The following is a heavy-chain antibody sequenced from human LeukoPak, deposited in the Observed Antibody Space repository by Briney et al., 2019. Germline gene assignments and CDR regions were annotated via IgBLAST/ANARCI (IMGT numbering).Heavy chain of an antibody. D-gene: IGHD1-1*01. Sequence: GGSLRLSCAASGFTFSSYGMHWVRQAPGKGLEWVAVISYDGSNKYYADSVKGQFTISRDNSKNTLYLQMNSLRAEDTAVYYCAKSKGTTGTTGVDYWGQGTLVTVSS. CDR3: AKSKGTTGTTGVDY. V-gene: IGHV3-30*18. CDR2: ISYDGSNK. CDR1: GFTFSSYG. J-gene: IGHJ4*02.